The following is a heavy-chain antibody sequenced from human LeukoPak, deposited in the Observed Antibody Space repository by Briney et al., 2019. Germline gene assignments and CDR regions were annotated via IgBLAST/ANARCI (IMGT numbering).Heavy chain of an antibody. Sequence: GGSLRLSCAASGFTFSSYGMSWVRQAPGKGLEWVSAISGSGGSTYYADSVKGRFTISRDNSKNTLYLQMNSLRAEDTAVYYCAKDSEMATIHDALDIWGQGTMVTVSS. CDR2: ISGSGGST. V-gene: IGHV3-23*01. D-gene: IGHD5-24*01. J-gene: IGHJ3*02. CDR1: GFTFSSYG. CDR3: AKDSEMATIHDALDI.